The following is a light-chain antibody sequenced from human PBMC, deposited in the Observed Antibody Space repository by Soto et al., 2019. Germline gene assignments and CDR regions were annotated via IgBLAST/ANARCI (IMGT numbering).Light chain of an antibody. CDR1: QSVSNN. Sequence: ETVLSQSPGTLSLSPGERATLSCRASQSVSNNYLAWYQQKPGQAPRLLIHGAFTRATGIPARFSGSGSGTEFTLTISTLQSEDFAVYYCQQYNNWPWTFGQGTKVDIK. CDR2: GAF. V-gene: IGKV3-15*01. CDR3: QQYNNWPWT. J-gene: IGKJ1*01.